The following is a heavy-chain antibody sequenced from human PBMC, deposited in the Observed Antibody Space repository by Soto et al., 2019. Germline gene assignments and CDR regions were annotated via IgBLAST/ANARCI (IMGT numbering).Heavy chain of an antibody. CDR1: GGTFSSYT. CDR2: IIPILGIA. J-gene: IGHJ4*02. V-gene: IGHV1-69*02. CDR3: ARVGSSSSWHRLDY. D-gene: IGHD6-13*01. Sequence: SVKVSCKASGGTFSSYTISWVRQAPGQGLEWMGRIIPILGIANYAQKFQGRVTITADKSTSTAYMELSSLRSEDTAVYYCARVGSSSSWHRLDYWGQGTLVTISS.